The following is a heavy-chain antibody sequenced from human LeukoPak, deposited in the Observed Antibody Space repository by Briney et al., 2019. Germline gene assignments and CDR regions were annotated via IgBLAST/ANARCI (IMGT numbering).Heavy chain of an antibody. Sequence: GGSLRLSCAASGFTFGRYAMYWVRQAPGKGLEWVSAMSGSGDGTYYADSVKGRFTISRDNSKNTLYLQMNSLRAEDTAVYYCAKMMGQRLYDYCMDVWGKGTTVTVSS. D-gene: IGHD3-16*01. V-gene: IGHV3-23*01. J-gene: IGHJ6*03. CDR1: GFTFGRYA. CDR3: AKMMGQRLYDYCMDV. CDR2: MSGSGDGT.